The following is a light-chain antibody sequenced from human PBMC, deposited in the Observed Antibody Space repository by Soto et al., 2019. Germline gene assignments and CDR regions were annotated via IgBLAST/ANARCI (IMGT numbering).Light chain of an antibody. J-gene: IGKJ5*01. CDR3: QLYGNSPP. Sequence: IVLTQSPATLSLSPGERATLSCRASQSVSSYLAWYQQKPGQAPRLLIYDASNRATGIPARFSGSGSGTDFTLTISSLEPEDFAVYYCQLYGNSPPFGQGTRLEIK. CDR1: QSVSSY. V-gene: IGKV3-11*01. CDR2: DAS.